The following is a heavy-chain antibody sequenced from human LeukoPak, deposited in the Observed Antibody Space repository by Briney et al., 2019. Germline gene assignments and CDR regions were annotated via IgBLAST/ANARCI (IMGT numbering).Heavy chain of an antibody. V-gene: IGHV4-61*02. Sequence: PSQTLSLTCTVSGGSISSGSYYWSWIRQPAGKGLEWIGRIYTSGSTNYNPSLKSRVTISVDTSKNQFSLKLSSVTAADTAVYYCARGMVGATTHFDYWGQGTLVTVSS. CDR2: IYTSGST. D-gene: IGHD1-26*01. CDR1: GGSISSGSYY. CDR3: ARGMVGATTHFDY. J-gene: IGHJ4*02.